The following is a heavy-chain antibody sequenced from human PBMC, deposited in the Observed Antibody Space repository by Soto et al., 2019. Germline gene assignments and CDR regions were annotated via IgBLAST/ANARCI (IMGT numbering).Heavy chain of an antibody. D-gene: IGHD3-22*01. Sequence: PGGSLRIFCAAPGFTFCSYSIRWVPPAPGKGLEWVSAISGSGGSTYYADSVKGRFTISRDNSKNTLYLQMNILRDEDTAVYYCARADYDTSGYYFDYWGQGALVTVSS. V-gene: IGHV3-23*01. J-gene: IGHJ4*02. CDR2: ISGSGGST. CDR1: GFTFCSYS. CDR3: ARADYDTSGYYFDY.